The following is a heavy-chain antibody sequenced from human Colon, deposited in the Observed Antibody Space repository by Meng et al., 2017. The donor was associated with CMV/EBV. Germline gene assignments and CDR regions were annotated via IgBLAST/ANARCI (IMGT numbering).Heavy chain of an antibody. D-gene: IGHD6-13*01. CDR2: ISSSSSYI. Sequence: GESLKISCAASDFTFRNYAMTWVRQAPGKGLEWVSSISSSSSYIYYADSVKGRFTISRDNAKNSLYLQMNSLRAEDTAVYYCASYSSYYYGMDVWGQGTTVTVSS. CDR1: DFTFRNYA. CDR3: ASYSSYYYGMDV. V-gene: IGHV3-21*01. J-gene: IGHJ6*02.